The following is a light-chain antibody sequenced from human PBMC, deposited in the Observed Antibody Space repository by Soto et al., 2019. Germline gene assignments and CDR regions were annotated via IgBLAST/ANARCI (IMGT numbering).Light chain of an antibody. Sequence: QSVLTQPPSVSGAPGQRVTISCTGSSSNIGAGYDVHWYQQLPGTAPKLLIYGNSNRPSGVPDRFSGSKSGTSASLAITGLQAADEADYYCQSYDSSLGGWVFGGGPKLTVL. CDR2: GNS. CDR1: SSNIGAGYD. V-gene: IGLV1-40*01. J-gene: IGLJ3*02. CDR3: QSYDSSLGGWV.